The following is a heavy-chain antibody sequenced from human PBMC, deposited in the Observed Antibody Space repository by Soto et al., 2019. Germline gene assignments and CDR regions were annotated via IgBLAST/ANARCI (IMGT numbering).Heavy chain of an antibody. D-gene: IGHD6-13*01. V-gene: IGHV6-1*01. CDR2: TYYRSKWYN. CDR1: GDSVSSTSVA. CDR3: ARDRQIEVGSSWVDY. J-gene: IGHJ4*02. Sequence: SQTLSLTCAISGDSVSSTSVAWNWIRKSPSRALEWWGRTYYRSKWYNDYAVSVKSRITINPDTSKNQFSLQLNSVTPEDTAVYYCARDRQIEVGSSWVDYWGQGTLVTVSS.